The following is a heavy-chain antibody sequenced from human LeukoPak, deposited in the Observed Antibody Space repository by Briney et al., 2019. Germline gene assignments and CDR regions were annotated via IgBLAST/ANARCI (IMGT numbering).Heavy chain of an antibody. J-gene: IGHJ5*02. CDR2: IYYSGST. D-gene: IGHD2-2*01. V-gene: IGHV4-30-4*01. CDR3: ARLAQGRKPGYCSSTSCYAGQVWFDP. Sequence: PSQTLSLTCTVSGGSISSGDYYWSWIRQPPGKGLEWIVYIYYSGSTYYNPSLKSRVTISVDTSKNQFSLKLSSVTAADTAVYYCARLAQGRKPGYCSSTSCYAGQVWFDPWGQGTLVTVSS. CDR1: GGSISSGDYY.